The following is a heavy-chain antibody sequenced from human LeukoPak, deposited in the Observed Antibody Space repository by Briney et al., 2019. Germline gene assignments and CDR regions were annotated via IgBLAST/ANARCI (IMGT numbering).Heavy chain of an antibody. CDR2: IYHSGSA. Sequence: PSETLSLTCAVSGYSISSGYQWAWIRQPPGKTLEWIGSIYHSGSAHYNPSLKSRVTISVDRSNNQFSLRLSSVTAADMAVYYCARDPRWLTPDCTSTSCYENYFDPWGQGTLVTVSS. CDR1: GYSISSGYQ. J-gene: IGHJ5*02. D-gene: IGHD2-2*01. V-gene: IGHV4-38-2*02. CDR3: ARDPRWLTPDCTSTSCYENYFDP.